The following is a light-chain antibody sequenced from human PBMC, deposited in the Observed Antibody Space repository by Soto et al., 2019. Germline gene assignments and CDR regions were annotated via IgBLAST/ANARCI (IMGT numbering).Light chain of an antibody. CDR1: SSDVGGYNY. V-gene: IGLV2-14*01. Sequence: QSALTQPAYVSGSPGQSITISCTGTSSDVGGYNYVSWYQQHPGKAPKLMIYEVSNRAAGLSNRFSGSKSGNTASLTISGLQAEDEADYYCSSYTTSSTPYVFGTVTKVTVL. CDR2: EVS. CDR3: SSYTTSSTPYV. J-gene: IGLJ1*01.